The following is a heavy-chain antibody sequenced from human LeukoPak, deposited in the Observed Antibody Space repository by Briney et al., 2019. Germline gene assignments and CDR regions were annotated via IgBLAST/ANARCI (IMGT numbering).Heavy chain of an antibody. CDR1: GYTITSYD. J-gene: IGHJ6*02. CDR3: ASYSSSSLYYYYGMDV. Sequence: ASVKVSCKASGYTITSYDINWVRQATGQGLEWMGWLNPNSGNTGYAQKFQGRVTMTRNTSISTAYMELSSLRSEDTAVYYCASYSSSSLYYYYGMDVWGQGPTVTVSS. CDR2: LNPNSGNT. V-gene: IGHV1-8*02. D-gene: IGHD6-6*01.